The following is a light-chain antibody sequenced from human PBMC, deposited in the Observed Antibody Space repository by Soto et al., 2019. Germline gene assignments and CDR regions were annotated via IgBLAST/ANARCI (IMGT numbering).Light chain of an antibody. CDR3: LQDYDLPRT. V-gene: IGKV1-6*01. CDR1: RDIGND. CDR2: AAS. J-gene: IGKJ1*01. Sequence: IHMTQSPLSLSASVGDRVIITCRASRDIGNDLGWYQQKPGKAPKLLIFAASTLHSGVPSRFSGIGSGTVFTITISSLHPEDFATYFCLQDYDLPRTFGQGTTV.